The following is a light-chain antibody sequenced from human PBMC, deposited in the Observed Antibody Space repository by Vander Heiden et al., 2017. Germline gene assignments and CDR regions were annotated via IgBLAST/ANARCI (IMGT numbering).Light chain of an antibody. Sequence: SHISHSPSSLSASLGDSVTIPCRASQSISSYLNWYQQKPRKAPKLLIYAASSVQSGVPSRISGSGSGTDSTITISSLPPEDFATYYCQQSYSTLTFGPGTKVDIK. CDR2: AAS. V-gene: IGKV1-39*01. CDR3: QQSYSTLT. J-gene: IGKJ3*01. CDR1: QSISSY.